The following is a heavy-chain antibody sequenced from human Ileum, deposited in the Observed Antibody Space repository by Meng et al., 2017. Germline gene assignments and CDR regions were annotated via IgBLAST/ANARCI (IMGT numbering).Heavy chain of an antibody. V-gene: IGHV3-30*01. CDR2: IQHDGSAT. CDR3: AREKGSSGRAGWFDP. CDR1: EFVLSHSP. D-gene: IGHD6-19*01. J-gene: IGHJ5*02. Sequence: GESLKISCGSSEFVLSHSPMHWVRQAPGKGLEWVAGIQHDGSATHYPDSLKGRFTISRDNSKNTLYLQMNSLRPEDAAVYYCAREKGSSGRAGWFDPWGQGTLVTVSS.